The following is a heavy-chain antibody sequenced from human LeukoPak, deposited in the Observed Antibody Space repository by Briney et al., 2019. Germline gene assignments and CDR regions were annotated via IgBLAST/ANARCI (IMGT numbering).Heavy chain of an antibody. Sequence: GGSLRLSCAASGFTFSTYWMHCVRQAPGKGLLWVSRINTDGSTTTYADSVKGRFTISRDNAKNTLYLQMNSLRAEDTAVYFCARGAPADYWGQGTLVTVSS. J-gene: IGHJ4*02. V-gene: IGHV3-74*01. CDR2: INTDGSTT. D-gene: IGHD2-2*01. CDR3: ARGAPADY. CDR1: GFTFSTYW.